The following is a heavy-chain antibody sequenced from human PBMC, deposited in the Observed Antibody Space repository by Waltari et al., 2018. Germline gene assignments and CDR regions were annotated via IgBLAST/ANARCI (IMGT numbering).Heavy chain of an antibody. V-gene: IGHV3-74*01. J-gene: IGHJ4*02. CDR2: IKVEGGYI. Sequence: EVHLAESGGGVVQPGASLGLSCAGSGFRFGDSWMHWVGQAPGKGLGWVSRIKVEGGYISYGDSVKGRFTSSRDNAKNTVFLQLNSLRAEDTAVYYCARKAGSGYPYGPFYYDNWGQGTLVTVSS. D-gene: IGHD5-18*01. CDR3: ARKAGSGYPYGPFYYDN. CDR1: GFRFGDSW.